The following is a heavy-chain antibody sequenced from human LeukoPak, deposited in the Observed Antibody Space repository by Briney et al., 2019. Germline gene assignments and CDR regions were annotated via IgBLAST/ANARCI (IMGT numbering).Heavy chain of an antibody. D-gene: IGHD2-21*02. Sequence: ASVKVSCQASGYTFTSYGISWVRPAPGQGLEWMGWISAYNGNTNYAQKLQGRVTMTTDTSTSTAYMELRSLRSDDTAVYYCARVTATLFFDYWGQGTLVTVSS. CDR1: GYTFTSYG. CDR3: ARVTATLFFDY. CDR2: ISAYNGNT. J-gene: IGHJ4*02. V-gene: IGHV1-18*04.